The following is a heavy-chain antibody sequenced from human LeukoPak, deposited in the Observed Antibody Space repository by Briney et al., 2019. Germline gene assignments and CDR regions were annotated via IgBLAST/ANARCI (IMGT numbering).Heavy chain of an antibody. V-gene: IGHV1-2*02. CDR1: GYTFTGYY. CDR2: INPNSGGT. D-gene: IGHD6-19*01. CDR3: AKAKWLAHDAFDI. J-gene: IGHJ3*02. Sequence: GASVKASCKASGYTFTGYYMHWVRQAPGQGLEWMGWINPNSGGTNYAQKFQGRVTMTRDTSISTAYMELSRLRSDDTAVYYCAKAKWLAHDAFDIWGQGTMVTVSS.